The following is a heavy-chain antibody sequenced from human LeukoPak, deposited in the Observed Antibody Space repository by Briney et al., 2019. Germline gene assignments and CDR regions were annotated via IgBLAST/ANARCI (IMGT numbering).Heavy chain of an antibody. J-gene: IGHJ5*02. Sequence: GGSLRLSCAASGFTFSSYWMHWVRQAPGKGLVWVSRINTDGSSTSYADSVKGRLTISRDNAKNTLYLQMNSLRAEDTAVYYCARESGIAAALDLWGQGTLVTVSS. V-gene: IGHV3-74*01. CDR3: ARESGIAAALDL. CDR2: INTDGSST. CDR1: GFTFSSYW. D-gene: IGHD6-13*01.